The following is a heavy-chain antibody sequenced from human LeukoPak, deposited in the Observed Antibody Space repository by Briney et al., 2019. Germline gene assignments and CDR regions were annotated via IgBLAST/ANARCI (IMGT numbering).Heavy chain of an antibody. CDR2: IYYSGST. CDR3: ARDPSPHHYFDY. J-gene: IGHJ4*02. Sequence: SETLSLTCTVSGGSISSSSYYWGWIRQPPGKGLEWIGSIYYSGSTYYNPSLKSRVTISVDTSKNQFSLKLSSVTAADTAVYYCARDPSPHHYFDYWGQGTLVTVSS. V-gene: IGHV4-39*02. CDR1: GGSISSSSYY.